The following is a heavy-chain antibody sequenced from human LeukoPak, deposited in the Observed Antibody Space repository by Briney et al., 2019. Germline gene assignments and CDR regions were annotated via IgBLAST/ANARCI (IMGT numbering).Heavy chain of an antibody. CDR2: IKEDGSEK. J-gene: IGHJ3*02. D-gene: IGHD1-26*01. CDR3: VPEVWELQGASDI. CDR1: IFPFSTYW. Sequence: GGSLRLSCAASIFPFSTYWMSWVRQAPGKGLEWVANIKEDGSEKYYVDSVKGRFTISRDNAKNSLFLQMNRLRAEDTAAYYCVPEVWELQGASDIWGQGTMVTVSS. V-gene: IGHV3-7*01.